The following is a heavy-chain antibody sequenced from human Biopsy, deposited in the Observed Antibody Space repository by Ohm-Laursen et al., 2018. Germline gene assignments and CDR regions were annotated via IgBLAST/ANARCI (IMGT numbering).Heavy chain of an antibody. CDR1: GYSFSTYD. Sequence: SVTVSCKASGYSFSTYDVNWVRQARGQGLDWMGWMIPSSGKTGYAQRFQGRVTLTMNTSISTAYMELSGLRSEDTAVYFCARGYSRRVSIFEASIYWFDTWGQGTLVTVSS. V-gene: IGHV1-8*01. J-gene: IGHJ5*02. CDR3: ARGYSRRVSIFEASIYWFDT. D-gene: IGHD6-6*01. CDR2: MIPSSGKT.